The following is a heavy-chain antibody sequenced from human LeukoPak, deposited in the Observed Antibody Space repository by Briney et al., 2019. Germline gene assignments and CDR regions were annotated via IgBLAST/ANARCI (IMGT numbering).Heavy chain of an antibody. Sequence: GGSLRLSCAASGFTFSSYSMNWVRQTPGKGLEWVSYISSSSSVIYYADSVKGRFTIARDNAKNTLYLQMNSLRAEDTAVYYCAHLYYDYMDVWGKGTTVIVSS. CDR2: ISSSSSVI. CDR1: GFTFSSYS. V-gene: IGHV3-48*04. CDR3: AHLYYDYMDV. J-gene: IGHJ6*03.